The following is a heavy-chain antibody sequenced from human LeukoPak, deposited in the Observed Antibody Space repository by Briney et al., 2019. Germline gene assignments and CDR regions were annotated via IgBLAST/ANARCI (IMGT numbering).Heavy chain of an antibody. CDR2: TSFDGGKS. D-gene: IGHD3-10*01. V-gene: IGHV3-30*04. Sequence: GGSLRLSCAASGFIFRSYAMNWVRQAPGQGLGWVAGTSFDGGKSYYIDSVKGRFTISRDNSKNTFYLQMNSLRAEDTAVYYCARALTLFRGVPNLDFWGQGTLVSVSS. J-gene: IGHJ4*02. CDR3: ARALTLFRGVPNLDF. CDR1: GFIFRSYA.